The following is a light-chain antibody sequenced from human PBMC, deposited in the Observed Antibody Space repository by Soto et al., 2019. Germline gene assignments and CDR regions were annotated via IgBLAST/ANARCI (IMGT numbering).Light chain of an antibody. CDR3: SSYAGSNDRWV. V-gene: IGLV2-8*01. Sequence: QSVLTQPPSAYGSPGQSVTISCTGTSSDIGAYNYVSWYQQHPGKAPKLMIHEVSKRPSGVPDRFSGSKSGNTASLTVSGLQAEDKADYYCSSYAGSNDRWVFGGGTKLTVL. CDR2: EVS. J-gene: IGLJ3*02. CDR1: SSDIGAYNY.